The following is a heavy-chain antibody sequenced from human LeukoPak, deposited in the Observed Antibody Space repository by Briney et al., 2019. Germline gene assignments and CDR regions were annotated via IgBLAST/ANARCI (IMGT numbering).Heavy chain of an antibody. Sequence: SETLSLTCTVSGGSISPYYWSWIRQPPGKGLEWIGYIYSSGSTNYNPSLKSRVTISVDTSKNQFSLKLSSVTAADTAVYYCARVDEGGYYYYGMDVWGQGTTVTVSS. D-gene: IGHD3-16*01. CDR3: ARVDEGGYYYYGMDV. J-gene: IGHJ6*02. V-gene: IGHV4-59*01. CDR2: IYSSGST. CDR1: GGSISPYY.